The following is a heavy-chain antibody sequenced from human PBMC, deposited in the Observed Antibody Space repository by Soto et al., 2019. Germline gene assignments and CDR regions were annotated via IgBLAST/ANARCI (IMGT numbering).Heavy chain of an antibody. D-gene: IGHD1-1*01. CDR3: ARPHDSYSVDY. CDR2: IFSNDAK. V-gene: IGHV2-26*01. CDR1: GFSLTNAGMG. Sequence: QVTLKESGPVLVKPTETLTLTCTVAGFSLTNAGMGVSWIRQPPGKALEWLAHIFSNDAKYFNPSLKNRLTIFKDTSKSQVVLTMTNMDPVDTATYFCARPHDSYSVDYWGRGTLVNVSS. J-gene: IGHJ4*02.